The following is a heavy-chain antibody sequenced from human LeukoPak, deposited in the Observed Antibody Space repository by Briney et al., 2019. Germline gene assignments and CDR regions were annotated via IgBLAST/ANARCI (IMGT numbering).Heavy chain of an antibody. CDR3: ATYGDYGVGWFDP. CDR2: IYYSGRT. Sequence: SETLSLTCTVSGGSISSGDYYWSWIHQPPGKGLEWIGYIYYSGRTYYNPSLKSRVTISVDTSKNHFSLKLSSVTAADTAVYYCATYGDYGVGWFDPWGQGTLVTVSS. J-gene: IGHJ5*02. CDR1: GGSISSGDYY. V-gene: IGHV4-30-4*01. D-gene: IGHD4-17*01.